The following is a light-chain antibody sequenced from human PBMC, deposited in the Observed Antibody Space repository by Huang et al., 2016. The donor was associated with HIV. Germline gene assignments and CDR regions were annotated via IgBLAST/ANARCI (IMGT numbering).Light chain of an antibody. J-gene: IGKJ4*01. V-gene: IGKV3-11*01. CDR2: DAS. Sequence: EIVLTQSPATLSLSPGERATLSCRASQSVHSYLAWYQQKPGQAPGLLIYDASNRATGIPARFSGSGSGTDCTLTISNLQSEDFAVYYCQQRSAWPLTFGGGTKVEI. CDR3: QQRSAWPLT. CDR1: QSVHSY.